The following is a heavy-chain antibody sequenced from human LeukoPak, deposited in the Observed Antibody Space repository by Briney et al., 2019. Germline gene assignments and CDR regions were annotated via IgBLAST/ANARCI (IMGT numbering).Heavy chain of an antibody. J-gene: IGHJ3*01. Sequence: PGGSLRLSCAAPEFTLSRYAMTWVRQAPGKGLEWVSSITSRDGRTSYADSVKGRFTVSRDNSKNTLYLQMNYLRVESTAVYYCVRDSNGDFLGAFDFWGQGTLVTVSS. D-gene: IGHD4-17*01. CDR3: VRDSNGDFLGAFDF. V-gene: IGHV3-23*01. CDR1: EFTLSRYA. CDR2: ITSRDGRT.